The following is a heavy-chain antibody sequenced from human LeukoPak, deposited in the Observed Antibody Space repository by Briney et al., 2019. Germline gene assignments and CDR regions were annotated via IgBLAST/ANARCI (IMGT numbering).Heavy chain of an antibody. Sequence: SLRLSCAASGFTFDDYAMHWVRQAPGKGLEWVSGISWNSGSIGYADSVKGRFTISRDNAKNSLYLQMNSLRAEDTAVYYCARDGAPRRFDYWGQGTLVTVSS. CDR3: ARDGAPRRFDY. J-gene: IGHJ4*02. CDR1: GFTFDDYA. V-gene: IGHV3-9*01. CDR2: ISWNSGSI.